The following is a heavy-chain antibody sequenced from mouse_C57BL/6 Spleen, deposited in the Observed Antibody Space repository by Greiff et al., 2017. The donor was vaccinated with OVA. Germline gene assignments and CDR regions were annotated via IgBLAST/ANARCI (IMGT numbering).Heavy chain of an antibody. J-gene: IGHJ3*01. V-gene: IGHV5-4*01. Sequence: EVQLVESGGGLVKPGGSLKLSCAASGFTFSSYAMSWVCQTPEKRLEWVATISDGGSYTYYPDNVKGRFTISRDNAKNNLYLQMSHLKSEDTAMYYCARDGPYWGQGTLVTVSA. CDR3: ARDGPY. CDR1: GFTFSSYA. CDR2: ISDGGSYT.